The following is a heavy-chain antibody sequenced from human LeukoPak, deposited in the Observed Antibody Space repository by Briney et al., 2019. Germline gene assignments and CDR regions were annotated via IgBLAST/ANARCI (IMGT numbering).Heavy chain of an antibody. J-gene: IGHJ4*02. V-gene: IGHV3-23*01. CDR1: EFSFRSYA. CDR2: INSAGTT. Sequence: GGSLRLSCAASEFSFRSYAMSWVRQAPGKGLEWVSSINSAGTTYYADSVKGRFIISRDDSKNTLYLQVNSLRADDTAMYYCAKSGLAAAGQRGYFDYWGQGTLVTVSS. D-gene: IGHD6-13*01. CDR3: AKSGLAAAGQRGYFDY.